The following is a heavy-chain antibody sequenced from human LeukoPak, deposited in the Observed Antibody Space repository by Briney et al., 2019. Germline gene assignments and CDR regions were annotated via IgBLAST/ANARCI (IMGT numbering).Heavy chain of an antibody. D-gene: IGHD6-19*01. CDR3: ARDEGIAVAGYDWFDP. CDR2: IHHTGTT. Sequence: SETLSLTCVVSGGSISRSYWWSWVRQPPGKGLEWIGEIHHTGTTNYNPSLKSRVTMSVDKSKNQFSLKLSSVTAADTAVYYCARDEGIAVAGYDWFDPWGQGTLVTVSS. V-gene: IGHV4-4*02. J-gene: IGHJ5*02. CDR1: GGSISRSYW.